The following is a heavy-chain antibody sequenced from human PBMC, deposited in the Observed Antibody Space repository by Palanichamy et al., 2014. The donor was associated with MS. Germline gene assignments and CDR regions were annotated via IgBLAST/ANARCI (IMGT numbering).Heavy chain of an antibody. V-gene: IGHV4-59*01. CDR3: ARGIVAFLMDV. Sequence: QVQLQESGPELVKPSETLSLTCTISGGSISSYYWSWIRQSPGKDLEWIGDIYYDGNTNYNPSLKRRVTISVDTSQNQLSLRLSSVTAADTAVYYCARGIVAFLMDVWGQGTTVTVSS. CDR2: IYYDGNT. CDR1: GGSISSYY. D-gene: IGHD2-21*01. J-gene: IGHJ6*02.